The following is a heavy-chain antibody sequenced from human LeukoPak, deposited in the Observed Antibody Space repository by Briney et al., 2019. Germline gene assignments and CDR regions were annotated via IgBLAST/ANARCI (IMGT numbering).Heavy chain of an antibody. J-gene: IGHJ4*02. CDR2: IYYRGST. V-gene: IGHV4-59*11. CDR3: ARGVTMVRFDY. Sequence: PSETLSLTCTVSGGPISSHYWSWIRQPPGKGLEWLGYIYYRGSTNYNPSLKGRVTISVDTFKNHLSLQLSSVTAADTAVYYCARGVTMVRFDYWGQGTLVTVSS. CDR1: GGPISSHY. D-gene: IGHD3-10*01.